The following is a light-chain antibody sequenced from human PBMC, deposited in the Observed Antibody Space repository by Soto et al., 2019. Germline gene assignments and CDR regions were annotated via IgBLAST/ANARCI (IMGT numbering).Light chain of an antibody. J-gene: IGLJ1*01. Sequence: QSVLTQPPSVSGAPGQRVTISCTGSSSNIGAGYDVHWYHQLPGTAPKLRSYANSNRPSGVPDRFSGSKSGTSASLAITGTQAEDEADYYCLSYDSSLSGYVLGAGTKLTVL. CDR1: SSNIGAGYD. CDR2: ANS. CDR3: LSYDSSLSGYV. V-gene: IGLV1-40*01.